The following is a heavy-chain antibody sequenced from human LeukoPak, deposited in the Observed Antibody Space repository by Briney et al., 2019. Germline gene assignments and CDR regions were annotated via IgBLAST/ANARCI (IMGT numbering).Heavy chain of an antibody. J-gene: IGHJ6*03. CDR3: ARVQAARHYYYYMDV. CDR2: IYYSGST. D-gene: IGHD6-6*01. Sequence: SETLSLTCTVSGDSVSSFYWGWIRQPPGKGLEWIGSIYYSGSTYYNPSLKSRVTISVDTSKNQFSLKLSSVTAADTAVYYCARVQAARHYYYYMDVWGKGTTVTVSS. V-gene: IGHV4-39*07. CDR1: GDSVSSFY.